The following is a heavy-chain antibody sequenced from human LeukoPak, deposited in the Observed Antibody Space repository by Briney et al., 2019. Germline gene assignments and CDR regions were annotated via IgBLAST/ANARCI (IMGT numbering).Heavy chain of an antibody. J-gene: IGHJ4*02. CDR2: ISSNGGTI. CDR1: GFTFRTYE. Sequence: GGSLRLSCAASGFTFRTYEMNWVRQAPGKGLEWLSYISSNGGTIHYADSVKGRFTISRDNAKNSLYLQMNSLRAEDTALYYCARGSSFHNYWGQGTLVTVSS. D-gene: IGHD6-6*01. V-gene: IGHV3-48*03. CDR3: ARGSSFHNY.